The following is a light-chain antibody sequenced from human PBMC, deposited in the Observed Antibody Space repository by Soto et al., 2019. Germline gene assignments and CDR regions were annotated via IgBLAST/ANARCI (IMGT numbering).Light chain of an antibody. Sequence: SYELTQPPSVSVAPGKTARITCGGNNIGSKSVHWYPQKPGQAPVLVIYYDSDRPSGIPERFSGSNSGNTATLTISRVEAGDEADYYCQVWYSSSDHLVVFGGGTKLTVL. V-gene: IGLV3-21*04. J-gene: IGLJ2*01. CDR2: YDS. CDR3: QVWYSSSDHLVV. CDR1: NIGSKS.